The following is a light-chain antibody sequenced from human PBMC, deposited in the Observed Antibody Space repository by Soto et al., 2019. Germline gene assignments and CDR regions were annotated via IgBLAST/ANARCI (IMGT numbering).Light chain of an antibody. V-gene: IGLV2-14*03. Sequence: QSALTQPASVSGSPGQSITISCTGTSSDFGRYNYVSWYQQYPGRAPKLIIFDVTNRPSGVSPRFSGSKSGNTASLTISGFQAADEADYYCNSYTGTSARYAFGTGTKVTVL. J-gene: IGLJ1*01. CDR1: SSDFGRYNY. CDR3: NSYTGTSARYA. CDR2: DVT.